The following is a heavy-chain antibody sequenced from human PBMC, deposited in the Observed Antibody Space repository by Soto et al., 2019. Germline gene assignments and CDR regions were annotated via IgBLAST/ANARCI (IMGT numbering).Heavy chain of an antibody. CDR2: ISYDGSNK. CDR1: GFTFSSYA. CDR3: AREQSHYYYYGMDV. Sequence: QVQLVESGGGVVQPGRSLRLSCAASGFTFSSYAMHWVRQAPGKGLEWVAVISYDGSNKHYADSVKGRFTISRDNSKNTLYLQMNSLRAEDTAVYYCAREQSHYYYYGMDVWGQGTTVTVSS. D-gene: IGHD6-19*01. J-gene: IGHJ6*02. V-gene: IGHV3-30-3*01.